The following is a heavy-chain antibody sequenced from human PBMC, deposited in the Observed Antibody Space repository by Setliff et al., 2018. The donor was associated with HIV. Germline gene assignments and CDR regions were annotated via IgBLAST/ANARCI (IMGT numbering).Heavy chain of an antibody. V-gene: IGHV1-46*01. CDR3: ARGYSSGWYAGFHYYYYYGMDV. D-gene: IGHD6-19*01. Sequence: VASVKVSCKASGYTFTSYYMHWVRQAPGQGLEWMGIINPSGGSTSYAQKFQGRVTMTRDTSTSTVYMELSSLRSEDTAVYYCARGYSSGWYAGFHYYYYYGMDVWGQGTTVTVS. CDR2: INPSGGST. J-gene: IGHJ6*02. CDR1: GYTFTSYY.